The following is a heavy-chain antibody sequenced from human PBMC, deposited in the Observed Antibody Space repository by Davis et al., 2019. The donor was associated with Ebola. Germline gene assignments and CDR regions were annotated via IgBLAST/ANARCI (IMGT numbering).Heavy chain of an antibody. Sequence: PSETLSLTCTVSGGSISSYYWSWIRQPAGKGLEWIGRIYTSGSTNYNPSLKSRVTMSVDTSKNQFSLKLSSVTAADTAVYYCASTPNCGGDCYQYYFDYWGQGTLVTVSS. CDR2: IYTSGST. CDR3: ASTPNCGGDCYQYYFDY. V-gene: IGHV4-4*07. CDR1: GGSISSYY. D-gene: IGHD2-21*02. J-gene: IGHJ4*02.